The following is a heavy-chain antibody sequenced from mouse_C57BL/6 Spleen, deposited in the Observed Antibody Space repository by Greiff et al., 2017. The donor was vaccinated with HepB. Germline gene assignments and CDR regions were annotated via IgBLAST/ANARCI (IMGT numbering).Heavy chain of an antibody. V-gene: IGHV5-16*01. CDR1: GFTFSDYY. Sequence: EVMLVESEGGLVQPGSSMKLSCTASGFTFSDYYMAWVRQVPEKGLEWVANINYDGSSTYYLDSLKSRFIISRDNAKNILYLQMSSLKSEDTATYYCARDRRRIYDGYYGDAMDYWGQGTSVTVSS. CDR2: INYDGSST. J-gene: IGHJ4*01. D-gene: IGHD2-3*01. CDR3: ARDRRRIYDGYYGDAMDY.